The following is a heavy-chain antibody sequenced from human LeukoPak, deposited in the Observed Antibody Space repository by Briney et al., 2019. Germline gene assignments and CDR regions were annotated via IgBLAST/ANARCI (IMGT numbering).Heavy chain of an antibody. Sequence: SETLSLTCAVYGGSFSGYYWSWIRQPPGKGLEWIGEINHSGSTNYNPSLKSRITILVDTSKNQFSLKLSAVTAADTAVYFCARVGALSSSWLLYWGQGTLVTVSS. V-gene: IGHV4-34*01. CDR3: ARVGALSSSWLLY. D-gene: IGHD6-13*01. J-gene: IGHJ4*02. CDR2: INHSGST. CDR1: GGSFSGYY.